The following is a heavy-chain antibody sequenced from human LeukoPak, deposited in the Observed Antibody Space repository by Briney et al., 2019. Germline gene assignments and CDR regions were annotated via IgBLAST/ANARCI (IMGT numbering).Heavy chain of an antibody. CDR1: GFTFSSYE. D-gene: IGHD6-6*01. V-gene: IGHV3-48*03. CDR2: ISSSGSTI. Sequence: GGSLRLSCAASGFTFSSYEMNWVRQAPGKGLEWVSYISSSGSTIYYADSVKGRFTISRDNAKNTLYLQMNSLRAEDTAVYYCARLRGIAARVGLDYWGQGTLVTVSS. CDR3: ARLRGIAARVGLDY. J-gene: IGHJ4*02.